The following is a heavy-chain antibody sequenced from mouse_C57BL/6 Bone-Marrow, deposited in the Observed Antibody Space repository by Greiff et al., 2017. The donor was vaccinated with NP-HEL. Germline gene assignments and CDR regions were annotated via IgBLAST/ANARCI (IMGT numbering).Heavy chain of an antibody. CDR2: ISNGGGST. J-gene: IGHJ3*01. V-gene: IGHV5-12*01. CDR3: ARQGDYGYDWFAY. Sequence: EVQLVESGGGLVQPGGSLKLSCAASGFTFSDYYMYWVRQTPEKRLEWVAYISNGGGSTYYPDTVKGRFTISRDNAKNPLYLQMSRLKSEDTAMYYCARQGDYGYDWFAYWGQGTLVTVSA. D-gene: IGHD2-2*01. CDR1: GFTFSDYY.